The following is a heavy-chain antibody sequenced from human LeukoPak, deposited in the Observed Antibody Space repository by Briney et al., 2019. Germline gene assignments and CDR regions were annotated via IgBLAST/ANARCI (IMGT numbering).Heavy chain of an antibody. D-gene: IGHD3-3*01. J-gene: IGHJ6*02. CDR2: ISSSSSYI. Sequence: GGSLRLSCATSGFTFSTYAMTWVRQAPGKGLEWVSSISSSSSYIYYADSVKGRFTISRDNAKNSLYLQMNSLRAEDTAVYYCARDLPEWLSYMDVWGQGTTVTVSS. CDR3: ARDLPEWLSYMDV. CDR1: GFTFSTYA. V-gene: IGHV3-21*01.